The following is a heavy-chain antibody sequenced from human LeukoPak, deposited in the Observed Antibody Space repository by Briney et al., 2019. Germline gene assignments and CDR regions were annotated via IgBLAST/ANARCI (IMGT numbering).Heavy chain of an antibody. J-gene: IGHJ4*02. CDR1: GFTFSSYA. CDR2: ISGSGGST. V-gene: IGHV3-23*01. Sequence: GGSLRLSCAASGFTFSSYAMSWVRQAPGKGLEWVSAISGSGGSTYYADSVKGRFTISRDNSKNTLYLQMNSLRAEDTAVYYCAKSSTQWWRYYDSSAPPLFDYWGQGTLVTVSS. D-gene: IGHD3-22*01. CDR3: AKSSTQWWRYYDSSAPPLFDY.